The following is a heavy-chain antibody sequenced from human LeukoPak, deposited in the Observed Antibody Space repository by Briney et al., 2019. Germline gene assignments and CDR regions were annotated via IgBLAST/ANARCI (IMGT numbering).Heavy chain of an antibody. J-gene: IGHJ4*02. V-gene: IGHV3-30*04. Sequence: GGSLRLSCAASGFTFSSYEMNWVRQAPGKGLEWVAVISYDGSNKYYADSVKGRFTISRDNSKNTLYLQMNSLRAEDTAVYYCASFWGGKWGQGTLVTVSS. CDR1: GFTFSSYE. CDR2: ISYDGSNK. D-gene: IGHD3-3*01. CDR3: ASFWGGK.